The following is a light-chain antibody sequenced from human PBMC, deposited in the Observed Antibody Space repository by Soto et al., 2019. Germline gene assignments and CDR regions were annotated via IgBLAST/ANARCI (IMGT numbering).Light chain of an antibody. J-gene: IGKJ2*01. Sequence: AIQMTQSPSSLSASIGDRVTITCRASQGISSDLAWYQQKPGKVHKLLIYAATTLQSGVPSRFSGSGSGTDFTLTISSLQSEDFAVYYCQHYNYWPYTFGQGT. CDR3: QHYNYWPYT. CDR2: AAT. CDR1: QGISSD. V-gene: IGKV1-8*01.